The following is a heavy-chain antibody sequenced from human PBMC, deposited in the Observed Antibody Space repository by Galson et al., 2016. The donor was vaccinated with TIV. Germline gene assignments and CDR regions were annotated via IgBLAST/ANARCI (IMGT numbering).Heavy chain of an antibody. CDR3: AIRLTYCNVTTCTTFGYFDY. J-gene: IGHJ4*02. D-gene: IGHD2/OR15-2a*01. Sequence: QSGAEVKKPGESLKISCKDSGYNFRSYWIAWVRQMPGKGFEWLGVIYPADSDTTYRPSLQGQVTMSVDKSISTAYLQWSSLEASDTAMYYCAIRLTYCNVTTCTTFGYFDYWGQGTPVTVSS. CDR2: IYPADSDT. CDR1: GYNFRSYW. V-gene: IGHV5-51*03.